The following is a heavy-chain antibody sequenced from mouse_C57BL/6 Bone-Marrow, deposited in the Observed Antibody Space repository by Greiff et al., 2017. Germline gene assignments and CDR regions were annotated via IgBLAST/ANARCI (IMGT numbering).Heavy chain of an antibody. V-gene: IGHV1-80*01. CDR3: ARDYDYVDCYFDV. J-gene: IGHJ1*03. D-gene: IGHD2-4*01. CDR2: IYPGDGDT. Sequence: VQLQQSGAELVKPGASVKISCKASGYAFSSYWMNWVKQRPGKGLEWIGQIYPGDGDTNYNGKFKCKATLTADKYSSTDYMQLSSLTSDDSAVYFCARDYDYVDCYFDVWGTGTTVTVSS. CDR1: GYAFSSYW.